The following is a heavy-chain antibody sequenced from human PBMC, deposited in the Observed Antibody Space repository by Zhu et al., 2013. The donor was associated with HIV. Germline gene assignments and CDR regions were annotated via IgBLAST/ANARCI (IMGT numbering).Heavy chain of an antibody. CDR1: GGTFSSYA. J-gene: IGHJ5*02. CDR3: ARLAATRKQLWFDP. V-gene: IGHV1-69*06. D-gene: IGHD2-15*01. Sequence: QVQLVQSGAEVKKPGSSVKVSCKASGGTFSSYAISRVRQAPGQGLEWMGGIIPIFGTANYAQKFQGRVTITADKSTSTAYMELSSLRSEDTAVYYCARLAATRKQLWFDPLGPGNPRXPSPQ. CDR2: IIPIFGTA.